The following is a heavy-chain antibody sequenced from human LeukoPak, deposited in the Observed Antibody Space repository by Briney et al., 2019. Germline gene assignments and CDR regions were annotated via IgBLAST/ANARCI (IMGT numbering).Heavy chain of an antibody. CDR2: IIPVLNIT. V-gene: IGHV1-69*04. CDR1: AGTFSSSA. Sequence: ASVKVSCKTSAGTFSSSAITWVRQAPGQGLEWMGRIIPVLNITTYAQKFQGSVTITADTSTSTVYMELSSLRSEETAVYYCARDQGLTAPPPYGLDVWGQGTTVIVSS. J-gene: IGHJ6*02. CDR3: ARDQGLTAPPPYGLDV. D-gene: IGHD5-18*01.